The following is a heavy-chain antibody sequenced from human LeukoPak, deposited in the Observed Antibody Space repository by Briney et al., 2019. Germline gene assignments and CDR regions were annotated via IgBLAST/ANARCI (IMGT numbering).Heavy chain of an antibody. J-gene: IGHJ2*01. D-gene: IGHD3-9*01. Sequence: GESLKISCKGSGYSFTSYWIGWVRQMPGKGLEWMGIIYPGDSDTRYSPSFQGQVTISADKSISTAYLRWSSLKASDTAMYYCARMYDIWRWYFDLWGRGTLVTVSS. CDR2: IYPGDSDT. V-gene: IGHV5-51*01. CDR3: ARMYDIWRWYFDL. CDR1: GYSFTSYW.